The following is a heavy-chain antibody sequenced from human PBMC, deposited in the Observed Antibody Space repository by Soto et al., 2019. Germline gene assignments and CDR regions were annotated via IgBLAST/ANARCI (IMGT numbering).Heavy chain of an antibody. Sequence: GGSLRLSCAASGFTFSSYAMSWVRQAPGKGLEWVSAISGSGGSTYYADSVKGRFTISRDNSKNTLYLQMNSLRAEDTAVYYCAKDHYRSGSYSQSYWGQGTLVTVSS. CDR1: GFTFSSYA. CDR2: ISGSGGST. CDR3: AKDHYRSGSYSQSY. D-gene: IGHD3-10*01. J-gene: IGHJ4*02. V-gene: IGHV3-23*01.